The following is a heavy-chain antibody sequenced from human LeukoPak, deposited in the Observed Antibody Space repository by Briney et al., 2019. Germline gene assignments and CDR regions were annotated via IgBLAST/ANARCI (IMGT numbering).Heavy chain of an antibody. CDR2: ISESGGST. V-gene: IGHV3-23*01. J-gene: IGHJ4*02. CDR1: GFTFSTSA. CDR3: AKGSF. D-gene: IGHD3-10*01. Sequence: GGSLRLSCVVSGFTFSTSAMSWVRQAPGKGLEWVSGISESGGSTYYADSVKGRSTSSRDNSKNTLYLQMNNLRAEDTAAYYCAKGSFWGQGTLVTVSS.